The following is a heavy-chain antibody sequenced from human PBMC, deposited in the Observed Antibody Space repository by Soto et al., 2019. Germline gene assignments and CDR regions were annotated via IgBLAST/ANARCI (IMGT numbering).Heavy chain of an antibody. CDR2: MYHSGST. CDR3: DRVPDY. CDR1: GGSISSGGYS. V-gene: IGHV4-30-2*01. Sequence: QLQLQESGSGLVKPSQTLSLTCAVSGGSISSGGYSWSWIRQPPGKGLEWLGYMYHSGSTYYNPSLKSRVTISIDRSKNQFSLKLSSVTDADKAVYYCDRVPDYWGQGILVTVSS. D-gene: IGHD2-2*01. J-gene: IGHJ4*02.